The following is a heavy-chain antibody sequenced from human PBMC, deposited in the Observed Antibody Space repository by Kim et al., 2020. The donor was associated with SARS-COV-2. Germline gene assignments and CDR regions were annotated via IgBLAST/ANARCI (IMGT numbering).Heavy chain of an antibody. J-gene: IGHJ3*02. CDR3: ARLPPRYRYYYDSSGYLSFQDAFDI. D-gene: IGHD3-22*01. Sequence: GESLKISCKGSGYSFTSYWIGWVRQMPGKGLEWMGIIYPGDSDTRYSPSFQGQVTISADKSISTAYLQWSSLKASDTAMYYCARLPPRYRYYYDSSGYLSFQDAFDIWGQGTMVTVSS. CDR1: GYSFTSYW. CDR2: IYPGDSDT. V-gene: IGHV5-51*01.